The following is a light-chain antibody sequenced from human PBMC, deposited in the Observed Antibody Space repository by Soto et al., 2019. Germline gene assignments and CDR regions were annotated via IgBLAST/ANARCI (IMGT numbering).Light chain of an antibody. CDR2: AAS. Sequence: DIQMTQSPSSVSASVGDRVTITCRASQAISTWLAWYQQKPGKAPKLLIYAASNLQTGVPSRFSGSGSGTDVPFTISSLQPEDFATYYCQQANSFPRTFGQGTKVEIK. V-gene: IGKV1-12*01. J-gene: IGKJ1*01. CDR1: QAISTW. CDR3: QQANSFPRT.